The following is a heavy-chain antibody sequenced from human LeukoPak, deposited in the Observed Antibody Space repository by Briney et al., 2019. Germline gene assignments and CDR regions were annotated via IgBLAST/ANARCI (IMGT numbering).Heavy chain of an antibody. CDR2: ISSTGNTL. Sequence: GGSLRLSCAASGFTFNNYEMNWVRQTPGKGLEWIAYISSTGNTLYYVDSVKGRFTISRDNAKNSLYLQMNSLRAEDTAVYYCARDPYNGYYGDDYYYYMDVWGKGTTVTISS. V-gene: IGHV3-48*03. CDR3: ARDPYNGYYGDDYYYYMDV. D-gene: IGHD3-3*01. J-gene: IGHJ6*03. CDR1: GFTFNNYE.